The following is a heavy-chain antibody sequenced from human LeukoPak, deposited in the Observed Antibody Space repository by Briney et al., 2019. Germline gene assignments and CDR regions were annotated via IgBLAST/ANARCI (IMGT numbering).Heavy chain of an antibody. CDR3: AKDRRSSSWYGYYFDY. V-gene: IGHV3-9*01. CDR1: GFTFDDYA. D-gene: IGHD6-13*01. CDR2: ISWNSGSI. Sequence: GGSLRLSCAASGFTFDDYAMHWVRQAPGKGLEWVSGISWNSGSIGYADSVKGRSTISRDNAKNSLYLQMNSLRAEDTALYYCAKDRRSSSWYGYYFDYWGQGTLVTVSS. J-gene: IGHJ4*02.